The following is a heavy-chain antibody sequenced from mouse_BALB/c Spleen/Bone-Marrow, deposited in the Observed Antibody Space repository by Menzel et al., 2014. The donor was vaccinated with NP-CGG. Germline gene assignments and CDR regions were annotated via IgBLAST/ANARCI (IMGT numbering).Heavy chain of an antibody. CDR3: ARKGAMITHYYAMDY. CDR1: GFTFSSFG. Sequence: EVKVVESGGGLVQPGGSRKLSCAASGFTFSSFGMHWVRQAPEKGLEWVAYISNGSSTIYYADTVKGRFTISRDNPKNTRFLQMTSLRSEDTAMYYCARKGAMITHYYAMDYWGQGTSVTVSS. V-gene: IGHV5-17*02. J-gene: IGHJ4*01. D-gene: IGHD2-4*01. CDR2: ISNGSSTI.